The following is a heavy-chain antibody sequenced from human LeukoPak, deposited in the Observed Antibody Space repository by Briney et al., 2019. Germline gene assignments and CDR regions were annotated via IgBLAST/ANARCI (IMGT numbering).Heavy chain of an antibody. CDR3: ARNAACTTSTCYKQIDS. Sequence: GGSLRLSCAASGFTLIRHEMNWVRQAPGKGLEWVSFISRSGRNTDYADSVKGRFTISRDDAKNSLYLQLNSLRADDTGVYYCARNAACTTSTCYKQIDSWGQGTLVTVSS. CDR2: ISRSGRNT. CDR1: GFTLIRHE. D-gene: IGHD1-1*01. V-gene: IGHV3-48*03. J-gene: IGHJ4*02.